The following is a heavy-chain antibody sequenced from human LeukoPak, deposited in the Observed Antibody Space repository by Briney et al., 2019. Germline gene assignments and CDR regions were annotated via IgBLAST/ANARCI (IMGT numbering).Heavy chain of an antibody. J-gene: IGHJ4*02. CDR2: ISSSCSTI. Sequence: PGGSLRLSCAASGFTFSSYSMNWVRQAPGKGLEWVSYISSSCSTIYYADSVKGRFTISRDNAKNSLYLQMNSLRAEDTAVYYCARDSPFSGSYATFDYWGQGTLVTVSS. V-gene: IGHV3-48*04. CDR1: GFTFSSYS. CDR3: ARDSPFSGSYATFDY. D-gene: IGHD1-26*01.